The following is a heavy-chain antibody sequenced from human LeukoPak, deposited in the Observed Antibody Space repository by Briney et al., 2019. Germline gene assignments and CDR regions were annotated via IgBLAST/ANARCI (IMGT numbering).Heavy chain of an antibody. Sequence: GGSLRLSCAASGFTFSSYGMHWVRQAPGKGLEWVAVISYDGSNKYYADSVKGRFTISRDNSKNTLYLQMNSLRAGDTAVYYCAKDYSSSGDYWGQGTLVTVSS. CDR3: AKDYSSSGDY. D-gene: IGHD6-13*01. J-gene: IGHJ4*02. CDR1: GFTFSSYG. CDR2: ISYDGSNK. V-gene: IGHV3-30*18.